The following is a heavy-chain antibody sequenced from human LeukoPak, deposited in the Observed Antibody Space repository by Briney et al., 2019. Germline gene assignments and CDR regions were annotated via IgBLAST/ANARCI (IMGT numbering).Heavy chain of an antibody. CDR3: ARENYYYDSSGYPVLWFDP. CDR1: GFTFSSYS. V-gene: IGHV3-21*01. D-gene: IGHD3-22*01. Sequence: GGSLRLSCAASGFTFSSYSMNWVRLAPGKGLEWVSSISSSSSYIYYADSVKGRFTISRDNAKNSLYLQMNSLRAEDTAVYYCARENYYYDSSGYPVLWFDPWGQGTLVTVSS. J-gene: IGHJ5*02. CDR2: ISSSSSYI.